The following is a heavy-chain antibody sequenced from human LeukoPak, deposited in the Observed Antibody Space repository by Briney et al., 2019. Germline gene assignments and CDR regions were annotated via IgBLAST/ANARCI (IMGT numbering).Heavy chain of an antibody. J-gene: IGHJ6*02. Sequence: ASVKVSCKASGYTFTSYGISWVRQAPGQGLDWMGLISAYNGNTNYAEKLQGRVTMTRDTSTSTAYMELRSLRSDDTAVYYCARDKDHCSGGSCYAYGMDVWGQGTTVTVSS. CDR1: GYTFTSYG. V-gene: IGHV1-18*01. CDR2: ISAYNGNT. CDR3: ARDKDHCSGGSCYAYGMDV. D-gene: IGHD2-15*01.